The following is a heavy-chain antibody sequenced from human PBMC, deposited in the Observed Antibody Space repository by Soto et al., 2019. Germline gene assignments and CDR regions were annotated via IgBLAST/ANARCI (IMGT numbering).Heavy chain of an antibody. CDR2: INHSGST. V-gene: IGHV4-34*01. CDR3: ARVAAAAGPLGY. Sequence: QVQLQQWGAGLLKPSETLSLTCAVYGGSFSGYYWSWIHQPPGKGLEWIGEINHSGSTNYNPSLKSRVTISVDTSKNQFSLKLSSVTAADTAVYYCARVAAAAGPLGYWGQGTLVTVSS. D-gene: IGHD6-13*01. J-gene: IGHJ4*02. CDR1: GGSFSGYY.